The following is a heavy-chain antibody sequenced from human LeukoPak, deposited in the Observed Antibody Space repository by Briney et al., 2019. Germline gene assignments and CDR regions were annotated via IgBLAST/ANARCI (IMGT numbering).Heavy chain of an antibody. Sequence: SETLSLTCTVSGGSISSYYWSWIRQPPGKGLEWIGYIYYSGSTYYNPSLRSRVTISVDTSKNQFSLKLSSVTAADTAVYYCARVRYSSTYTDYWGQGTLVTVSS. V-gene: IGHV4-59*12. CDR3: ARVRYSSTYTDY. CDR2: IYYSGST. CDR1: GGSISSYY. D-gene: IGHD6-6*01. J-gene: IGHJ4*02.